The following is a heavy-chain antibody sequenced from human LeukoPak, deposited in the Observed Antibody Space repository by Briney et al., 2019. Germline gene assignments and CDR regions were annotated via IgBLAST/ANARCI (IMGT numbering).Heavy chain of an antibody. CDR3: ARDSLWRLGYCSSTSCYGMDV. Sequence: SVKVSCKASGGTFSSYAISWVRQAPGQGLEWMGGIIPIFGTANYAQKFQGRVTITTDESTSTAYMELRSLRSDDTAVYYCARDSLWRLGYCSSTSCYGMDVWGKGTTVTVSS. J-gene: IGHJ6*04. D-gene: IGHD2-2*01. CDR2: IIPIFGTA. CDR1: GGTFSSYA. V-gene: IGHV1-69*05.